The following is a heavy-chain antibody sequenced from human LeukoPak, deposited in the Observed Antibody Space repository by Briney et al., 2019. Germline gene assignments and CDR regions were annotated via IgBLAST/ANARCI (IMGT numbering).Heavy chain of an antibody. V-gene: IGHV4-34*01. D-gene: IGHD2-15*01. CDR3: ARYFSRCVCGGYRYCSGGSCYPPYYYYYYMDV. CDR1: GGSFSGYY. Sequence: SETLSLTCAVYGGSFSGYYWSWIRQPPGKGLEWIGEINHSGSTNYNPSLTSRVTISVDTSKNQFSLKLSSVTAADTAVYYCARYFSRCVCGGYRYCSGGSCYPPYYYYYYMDVWGKGTTVTVSS. J-gene: IGHJ6*03. CDR2: INHSGST.